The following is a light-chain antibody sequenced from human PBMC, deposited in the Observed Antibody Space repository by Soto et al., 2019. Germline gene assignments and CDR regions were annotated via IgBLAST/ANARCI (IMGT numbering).Light chain of an antibody. Sequence: IRMTPARSSLSASVGDRVTITCRASQSISSYLNWYQQKPGKAPKLLIYAASSLQSGVSSRFSGSGSGTDFTLTINSLQPEDFATYYCQQSYSTTRTFGQGTKVDIK. CDR1: QSISSY. CDR2: AAS. CDR3: QQSYSTTRT. V-gene: IGKV1-39*01. J-gene: IGKJ1*01.